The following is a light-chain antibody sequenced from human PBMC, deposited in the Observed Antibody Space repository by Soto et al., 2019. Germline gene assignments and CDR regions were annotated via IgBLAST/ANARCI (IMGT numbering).Light chain of an antibody. CDR2: VYSDGSH. V-gene: IGLV4-69*01. J-gene: IGLJ2*01. Sequence: QLVLTQSPSASASLGASVKLTCTLSSGHSNYAIAWHQQQPEKGPRYLMKVYSDGSHIKGDGIPDRLSGSTSGAERYLTISSLQSEDEADYYCQTWDTGTVVFGGGTKLTVL. CDR1: SGHSNYA. CDR3: QTWDTGTVV.